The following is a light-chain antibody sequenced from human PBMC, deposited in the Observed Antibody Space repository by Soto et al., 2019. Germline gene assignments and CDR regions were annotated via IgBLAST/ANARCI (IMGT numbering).Light chain of an antibody. Sequence: DIQMTQSPSTLSASVGDRVIITCRASQSISDYLAWYQQKPGKAPKLLIYDASNLESGVPSTFSGSGSGTEFTLTISSLQPDDFATYYCQHYYTYWHMFGQGAKVDIK. CDR3: QHYYTYWHM. J-gene: IGKJ1*01. CDR1: QSISDY. V-gene: IGKV1-5*01. CDR2: DAS.